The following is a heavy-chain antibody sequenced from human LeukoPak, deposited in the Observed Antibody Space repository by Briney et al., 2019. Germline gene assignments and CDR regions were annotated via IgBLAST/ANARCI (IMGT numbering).Heavy chain of an antibody. CDR1: GFTFSSYG. CDR3: ARDREYYNLLTGYKVSHYFDY. J-gene: IGHJ4*02. Sequence: GGSLRLSCAASGFTFSSYGMHWVRQAPGRGLEWVALISYDGTNKYYADSVKGRFTISRDNSKNTLYLQMNSLRAEDTAVYYCARDREYYNLLTGYKVSHYFDYWGQGTLVTVSS. V-gene: IGHV3-30*03. CDR2: ISYDGTNK. D-gene: IGHD3-9*01.